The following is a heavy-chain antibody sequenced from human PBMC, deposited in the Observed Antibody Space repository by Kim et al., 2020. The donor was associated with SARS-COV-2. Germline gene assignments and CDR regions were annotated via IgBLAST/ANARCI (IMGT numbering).Heavy chain of an antibody. CDR1: GGSISSTTNY. CDR2: IYYSGTT. V-gene: IGHV4-39*01. Sequence: SETLSLTCTVSGGSISSTTNYWGWILQPPGKGLEWIGSIYYSGTTYYNPSLKSRVTLSVDTSKNQFSLKLSSVTAADTAMYYCARHGSSWFDPWGQGTLVTVSS. J-gene: IGHJ5*02. CDR3: ARHGSSWFDP.